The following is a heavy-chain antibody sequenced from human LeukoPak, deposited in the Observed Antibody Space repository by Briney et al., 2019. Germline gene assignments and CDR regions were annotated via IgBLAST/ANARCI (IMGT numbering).Heavy chain of an antibody. D-gene: IGHD1-26*01. V-gene: IGHV4-39*01. CDR3: GRQRAGATDY. Sequence: SETLSLTCTVSGGSISSTTYYWGWIRQPPGKGLKWIGTIYYSGTTSYNPSLKGRVTMSVDTSKNQFSLKLSSVTAADTGVYYCGRQRAGATDYWGQGTLVTVSP. CDR2: IYYSGTT. J-gene: IGHJ4*02. CDR1: GGSISSTTYY.